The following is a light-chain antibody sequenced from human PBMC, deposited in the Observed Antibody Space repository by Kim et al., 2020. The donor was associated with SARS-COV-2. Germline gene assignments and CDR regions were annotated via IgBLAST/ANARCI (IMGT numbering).Light chain of an antibody. Sequence: SPGERGTLSCRASQGVTNNYLALYQQKVGPAPMLLIYGASSRAAGIPDRFSGSGSGTDFTLTISRLEPEDFAVYYCQQYGKSPITFGQGTRLEIK. CDR2: GAS. CDR3: QQYGKSPIT. V-gene: IGKV3-20*01. J-gene: IGKJ5*01. CDR1: QGVTNNY.